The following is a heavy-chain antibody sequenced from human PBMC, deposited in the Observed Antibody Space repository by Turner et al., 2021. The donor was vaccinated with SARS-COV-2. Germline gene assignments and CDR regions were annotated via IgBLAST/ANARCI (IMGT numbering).Heavy chain of an antibody. J-gene: IGHJ6*02. V-gene: IGHV3-13*01. CDR1: GFIFSTYD. CDR3: VREYGMDV. CDR2: IGTAGDT. Sequence: EVQLVESGGGLVQPGVSLRLSCSASGFIFSTYDMHWVRQVTGKGLEWFSAIGTAGDTYYSGSVKGRFTISRENAKNSLYLQMNSLRTGDAAVYYCVREYGMDVWGQGTTVTVSS.